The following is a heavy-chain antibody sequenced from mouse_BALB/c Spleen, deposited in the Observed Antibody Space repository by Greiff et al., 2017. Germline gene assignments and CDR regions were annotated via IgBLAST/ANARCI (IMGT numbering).Heavy chain of an antibody. V-gene: IGHV14-3*02. CDR2: IDPANGNT. Sequence: VQLQQSGAELVKTGASVKLSCTASGFNIKDTYMHWVKQRPEQGLEWIGRIDPANGNTKYDPKFQGKATITADTSSNTAYLQLSSLTSEDTAVYYCARFYDTYAMDYWGQGTSVTVSS. J-gene: IGHJ4*01. D-gene: IGHD2-12*01. CDR1: GFNIKDTY. CDR3: ARFYDTYAMDY.